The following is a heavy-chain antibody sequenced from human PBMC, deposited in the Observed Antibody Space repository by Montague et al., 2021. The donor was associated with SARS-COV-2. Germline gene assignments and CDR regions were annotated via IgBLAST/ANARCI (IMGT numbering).Heavy chain of an antibody. J-gene: IGHJ4*02. V-gene: IGHV3-23*03. CDR3: AKDPVPVAGRYFDY. D-gene: IGHD6-19*01. Sequence: SLRLSCAASGFTFNNYAMKRVRQAPGKGLEWVSVIASGGRSTFYXDSXKGRFTISRDNSKDTLYLQMYSLRPEDTAIYYCAKDPVPVAGRYFDYWGQGTLVTVSS. CDR2: IASGGRST. CDR1: GFTFNNYA.